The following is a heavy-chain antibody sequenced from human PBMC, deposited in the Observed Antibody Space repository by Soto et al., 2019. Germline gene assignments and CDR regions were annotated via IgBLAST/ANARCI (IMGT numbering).Heavy chain of an antibody. Sequence: GASVKVSCKASGYTFTSYYMHWVRQAPGQGLEWMGIINPNGGSTSYAQKFQGRVTMTRDTSTSTVYMELSSLRSEDTAVYYCASYGSGSYYSRNDYAFDIWGQGTMVTVSS. J-gene: IGHJ3*02. D-gene: IGHD3-10*01. V-gene: IGHV1-46*03. CDR1: GYTFTSYY. CDR3: ASYGSGSYYSRNDYAFDI. CDR2: INPNGGST.